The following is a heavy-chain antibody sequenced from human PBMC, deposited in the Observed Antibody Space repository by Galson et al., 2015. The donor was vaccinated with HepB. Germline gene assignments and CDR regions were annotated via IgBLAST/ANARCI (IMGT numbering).Heavy chain of an antibody. CDR2: ISSTGSAI. V-gene: IGHV3-48*02. J-gene: IGHJ4*02. D-gene: IGHD5/OR15-5a*01. CDR1: GFTFNIYT. CDR3: ARVVYSVYDDYYDY. Sequence: SLRLSCAASGFTFNIYTMNWVRQAPGKGLVWISYISSTGSAIDYADSVKGRFTVSRDNAKNSLYLQMNSLRDEDTAVYYCARVVYSVYDDYYDYWGQGALVTVSS.